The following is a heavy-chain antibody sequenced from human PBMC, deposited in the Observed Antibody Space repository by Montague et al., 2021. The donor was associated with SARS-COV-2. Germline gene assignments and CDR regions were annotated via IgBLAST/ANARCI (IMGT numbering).Heavy chain of an antibody. CDR3: TREGYQVLWSDYYYYGMGV. D-gene: IGHD2-2*01. J-gene: IGHJ6*02. V-gene: IGHV4-34*01. CDR1: GGSFSGYY. Sequence: SETLSLTCAVYGGSFSGYYWSWIRQPPGKGLEWIGEINHSGSTNYNPCLRSRVTISVDTSKNQFSLKLSSVTAADTAVYYCTREGYQVLWSDYYYYGMGVWGQGTTVTVSS. CDR2: INHSGST.